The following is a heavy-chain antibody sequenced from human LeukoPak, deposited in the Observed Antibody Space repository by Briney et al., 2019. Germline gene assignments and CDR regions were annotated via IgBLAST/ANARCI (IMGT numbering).Heavy chain of an antibody. Sequence: GGSLRLSCAASGFTFDEYAMHWVRQAPGKGLEWVSLSSGDGTTTYYADSVKGRFTISIDNSKNSLYLQMNSLRTEDTALYYCAKDIDGDCSGGTCFPGPSDYWGQGTLVTVSS. CDR1: GFTFDEYA. V-gene: IGHV3-43*02. CDR3: AKDIDGDCSGGTCFPGPSDY. D-gene: IGHD2-15*01. J-gene: IGHJ4*02. CDR2: SSGDGTTT.